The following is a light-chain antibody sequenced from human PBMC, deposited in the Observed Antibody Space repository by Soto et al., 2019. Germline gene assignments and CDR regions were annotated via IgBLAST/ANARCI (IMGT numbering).Light chain of an antibody. V-gene: IGKV1D-12*01. CDR3: QQAHSSPT. CDR2: AAS. Sequence: DIQMTQSPSSVSASVGDRVTITCRASQGIGSWLAWYQQKPGKAPKLLIYAASSLQSGVPSRFSGSGSGTDFTLTINSLQPEDFATYYCQQAHSSPTFGQGTRLEIK. CDR1: QGIGSW. J-gene: IGKJ5*01.